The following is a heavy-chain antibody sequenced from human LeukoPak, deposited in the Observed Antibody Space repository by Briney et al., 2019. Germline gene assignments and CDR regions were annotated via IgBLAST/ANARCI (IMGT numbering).Heavy chain of an antibody. CDR2: ISSSSNYI. CDR1: GFPFSSYH. Sequence: GGSLRLSCTASGFPFSSYHMNWVRQAPGKGLEWVSFISSSSNYIYYADSVKGRFTISRDNAKNSLYLQMNSLRAEDTAVYYCARVRYGLGEYWGQGTLVTVSS. V-gene: IGHV3-21*06. D-gene: IGHD3-16*01. J-gene: IGHJ4*02. CDR3: ARVRYGLGEY.